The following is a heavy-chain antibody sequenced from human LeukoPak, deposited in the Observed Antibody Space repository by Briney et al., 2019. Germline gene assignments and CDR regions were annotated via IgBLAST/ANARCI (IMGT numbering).Heavy chain of an antibody. Sequence: ASVKVSCKASGYSFTTYHINWVRQASGQGLEWMGWMNPNSGDTGYAQKFQGRVTITRNTSTRTAYMEVSSLKSEDTAVYYCARAYYHGSGNYYFFDYWGQGTLVTVSS. D-gene: IGHD3-10*01. V-gene: IGHV1-8*03. CDR2: MNPNSGDT. CDR3: ARAYYHGSGNYYFFDY. CDR1: GYSFTTYH. J-gene: IGHJ4*02.